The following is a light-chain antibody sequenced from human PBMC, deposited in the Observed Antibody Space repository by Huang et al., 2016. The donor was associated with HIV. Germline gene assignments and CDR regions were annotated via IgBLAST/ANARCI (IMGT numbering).Light chain of an antibody. CDR1: QSLLYSSNNKNY. Sequence: DIVMTQSPDSLTVSLGERATIHCKSSQSLLYSSNNKNYLNWYQQKQGQPPKLLIYWASARESGVPERFSGSGSGTNFTLTINSLQAEDMAVYYCQQYYSSLWTFGQGTKVQIK. CDR2: WAS. V-gene: IGKV4-1*01. CDR3: QQYYSSLWT. J-gene: IGKJ1*01.